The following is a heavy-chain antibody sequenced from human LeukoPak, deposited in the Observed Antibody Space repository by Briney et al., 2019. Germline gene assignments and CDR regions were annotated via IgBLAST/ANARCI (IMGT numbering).Heavy chain of an antibody. J-gene: IGHJ4*02. D-gene: IGHD1-26*01. V-gene: IGHV1-18*01. CDR1: GYTFTSYG. CDR2: ISAYNGNT. CDR3: ARILKWELPTPYYFDY. Sequence: ASVKVSCKASGYTFTSYGISWVRQAPGQGLEWMGWISAYNGNTNYAQKLQGRVTMTTDTSTSTAYMELRSLRSDDTAVYYCARILKWELPTPYYFDYGGQGTLVTVSS.